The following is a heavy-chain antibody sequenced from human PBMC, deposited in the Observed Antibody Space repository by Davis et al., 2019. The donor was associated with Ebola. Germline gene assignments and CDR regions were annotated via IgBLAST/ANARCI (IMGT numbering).Heavy chain of an antibody. CDR2: ISYSGST. D-gene: IGHD5-18*01. CDR1: GGSVSSYY. J-gene: IGHJ4*02. Sequence: MPSETLSLTCTVSGGSVSSYYWTWIPQPPGKGLEWIGYISYSGSTNYNPSLKSRVTISIDASRNQFSRKLSSVTAADTAVYFGARGGGGNGYVLWGQGTLVTVSS. V-gene: IGHV4-59*02. CDR3: ARGGGGNGYVL.